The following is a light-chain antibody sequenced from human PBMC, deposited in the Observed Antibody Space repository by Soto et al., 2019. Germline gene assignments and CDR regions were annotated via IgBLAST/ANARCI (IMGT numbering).Light chain of an antibody. J-gene: IGLJ1*01. CDR2: SNT. CDR1: SSNSGPGYD. V-gene: IGLV1-40*01. CDR3: QCYGTSVSCSV. Sequence: QSVLTQPRSVSRAPGQRVNISCTGNSSNSGPGYDVHWYQQLPGTAPKLLNYSNTNRPSGVPDRFSGSWSGTSASLAITGLQPEDDPEYYCQCYGTSVSCSVFXTGTKGTVL.